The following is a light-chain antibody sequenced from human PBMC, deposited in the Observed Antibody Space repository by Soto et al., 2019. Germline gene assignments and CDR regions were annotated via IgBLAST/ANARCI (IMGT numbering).Light chain of an antibody. CDR2: EAS. V-gene: IGKV3-11*01. CDR1: QSVNNF. CDR3: QQRSNWPPEIT. J-gene: IGKJ5*01. Sequence: ESGWTQSPATLSVAPGLSAPLSCTARQSVNNFLAWYQQRPGQAPRLLMYEASNRATGVPARFSGSGSGTDFTLTVSSLEPEDFALYYCQQRSNWPPEITFGQGTRLELK.